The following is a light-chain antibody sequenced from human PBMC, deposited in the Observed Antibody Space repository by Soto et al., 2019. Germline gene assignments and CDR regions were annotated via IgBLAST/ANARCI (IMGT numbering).Light chain of an antibody. Sequence: EVVLTQSXVXLSLSPGERATXSCRASXXFRGLLAWYQQKPGQAPRLLIYDAYNRATGIPPRFSGSGSGTDFTLTISSLEPEDSAVYYCQQRHMWPITFGQGTRLEIK. CDR3: QQRHMWPIT. J-gene: IGKJ5*01. CDR2: DAY. CDR1: XXFRGL. V-gene: IGKV3-11*01.